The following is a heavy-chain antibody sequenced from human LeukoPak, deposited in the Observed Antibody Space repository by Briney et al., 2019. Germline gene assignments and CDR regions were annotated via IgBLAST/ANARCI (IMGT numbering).Heavy chain of an antibody. CDR1: GDSISSGDYY. CDR3: ARDYAWGSSPYYFDY. Sequence: SQTLSLTCTVSGDSISSGDYYWSWIRQPAGKGLEWIGRIYITGSTTYNPSLKSRVTMSLDTSKNQFSLQLNSVTPEDTAVYYCARDYAWGSSPYYFDYWGQGTLVTVSS. CDR2: IYITGST. V-gene: IGHV4-61*02. D-gene: IGHD3-16*01. J-gene: IGHJ4*02.